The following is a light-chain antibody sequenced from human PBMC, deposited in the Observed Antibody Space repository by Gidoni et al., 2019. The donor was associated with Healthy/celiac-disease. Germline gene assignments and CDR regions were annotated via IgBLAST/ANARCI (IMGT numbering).Light chain of an antibody. V-gene: IGKV3-11*01. Sequence: EIVLTQPPAPLSLSPGERAPLSCRASQSVSSYLAWYQQKPGQAPRLLIYDASNRATGIPARFSGSGSGTDFTLTISSLEPEDFAVYYCQQRSNWPLTFGPGTKVDIK. CDR1: QSVSSY. CDR2: DAS. J-gene: IGKJ3*01. CDR3: QQRSNWPLT.